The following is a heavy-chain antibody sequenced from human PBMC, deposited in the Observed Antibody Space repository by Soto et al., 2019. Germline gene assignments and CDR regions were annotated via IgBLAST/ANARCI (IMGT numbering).Heavy chain of an antibody. V-gene: IGHV4-4*07. CDR2: IYNRERT. D-gene: IGHD6-19*01. J-gene: IGHJ3*02. CDR1: RGSLSSYY. CDR3: ARVGSSGWYWGYAFDI. Sequence: PSETLSLTGTVDRGSLSSYYWSCIPQPAGKVLAWLGRIYNRERTTFNPSRKSRVTMSVDTSDNHFFLKLSCVTAADTAMYYCARVGSSGWYWGYAFDIWGPGTMVTVS.